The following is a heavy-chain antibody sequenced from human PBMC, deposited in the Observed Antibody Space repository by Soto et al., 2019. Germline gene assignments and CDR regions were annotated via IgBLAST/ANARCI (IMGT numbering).Heavy chain of an antibody. CDR3: ARATYDILTGYYRWTYWYFDL. CDR1: GDSISSSNW. J-gene: IGHJ2*01. D-gene: IGHD3-9*01. V-gene: IGHV4-4*02. CDR2: IYHTGIT. Sequence: PSETLSLTCAVSGDSISSSNWWTWVRQPPGKGLEWIGDIYHTGITNYNPSLKSRVTILVDTSKNQFSLKLSSVTAADTAVYYCARATYDILTGYYRWTYWYFDLWGRGTLVTVPQ.